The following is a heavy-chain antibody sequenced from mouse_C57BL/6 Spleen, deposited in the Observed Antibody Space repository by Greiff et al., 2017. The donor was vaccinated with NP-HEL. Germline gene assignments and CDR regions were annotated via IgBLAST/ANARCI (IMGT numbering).Heavy chain of an antibody. CDR2: INPSTGGT. Sequence: VQLQQSGPELVKPGASVKISCKASGYSFTGYYMNWVKQSPEKSLEWIGEINPSTGGTTYNQKFKAKATLTVDKSSSTAYMQLKSLTSEDAAVYCGARSGVLRSPFDYWGQGTTLTVSS. V-gene: IGHV1-42*01. CDR1: GYSFTGYY. CDR3: ARSGVLRSPFDY. D-gene: IGHD1-1*01. J-gene: IGHJ2*01.